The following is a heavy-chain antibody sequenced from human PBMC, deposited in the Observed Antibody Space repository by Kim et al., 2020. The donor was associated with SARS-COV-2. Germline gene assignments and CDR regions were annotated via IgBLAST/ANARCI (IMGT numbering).Heavy chain of an antibody. Sequence: GGSLRLSCAASGFTFSSYWMHWVRQAPGKGLVWVSRINSDGSSTSYADSVKGRFTISRDNAKNTLYLQMNSLRAEDTAVYYCARGDSITFGGGGMDVWGQGTTVTVSS. D-gene: IGHD3-16*01. CDR1: GFTFSSYW. V-gene: IGHV3-74*01. CDR3: ARGDSITFGGGGMDV. J-gene: IGHJ6*02. CDR2: INSDGSST.